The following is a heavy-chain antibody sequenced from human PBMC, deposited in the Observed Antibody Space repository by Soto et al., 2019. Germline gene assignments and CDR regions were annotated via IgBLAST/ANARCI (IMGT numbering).Heavy chain of an antibody. D-gene: IGHD3-3*01. CDR2: ISGSGGST. Sequence: GGSLRLSCAASGFTFSSYAMSWVRQAPGKGLEWVSAISGSGGSTYYADSVKGRFTISRDNSKNTLYLQMNSLRAEDTAVYYCAKKVRREEALFRAFDYWGQGTLVTVSS. CDR1: GFTFSSYA. J-gene: IGHJ4*02. CDR3: AKKVRREEALFRAFDY. V-gene: IGHV3-23*01.